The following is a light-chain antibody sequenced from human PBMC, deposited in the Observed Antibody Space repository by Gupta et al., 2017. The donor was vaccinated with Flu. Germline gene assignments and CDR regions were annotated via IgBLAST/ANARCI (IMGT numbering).Light chain of an antibody. CDR2: GAS. V-gene: IGKV1-33*01. Sequence: VGDRVTITCQASQDISNYLNWYQQKPGKAPKLLIYGASNLETGVPSRFSGSGSGADFTFTISSLQPGDIATYYCQQYDNFPTFGQGTRLEI. CDR1: QDISNY. CDR3: QQYDNFPT. J-gene: IGKJ5*01.